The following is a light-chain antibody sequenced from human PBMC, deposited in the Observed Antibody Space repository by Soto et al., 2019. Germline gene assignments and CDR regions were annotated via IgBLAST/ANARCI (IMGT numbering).Light chain of an antibody. J-gene: IGKJ4*01. CDR3: QQYGSSPLT. Sequence: EIVLTQSPDTLSLSPGDRATLSCRASQGVHRSYLAWHQQKPGRAPRLLLEWVSNRATGIPDRVSGSGSGTDFNLTISRLEPEDFAVYDCQQYGSSPLTFGGGTKVDIK. CDR2: WVS. CDR1: QGVHRSY. V-gene: IGKV3-20*01.